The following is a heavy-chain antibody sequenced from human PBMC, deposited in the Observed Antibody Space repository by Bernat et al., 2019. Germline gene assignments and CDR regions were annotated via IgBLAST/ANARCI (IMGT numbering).Heavy chain of an antibody. CDR1: GYDFAIYW. V-gene: IGHV5-51*01. CDR2: IYPGDSKT. D-gene: IGHD3-10*01. Sequence: EVQLVQSGAEVKKPGESLKISCKGSGYDFAIYWVGWVRQMPGKGLEWMGIIYPGDSKTRYSPSFQGQVTISADKSISTAYLQWSSLKASDTAIYYCARQDGECLYYFDFWGQGTLVTVSS. CDR3: ARQDGECLYYFDF. J-gene: IGHJ4*02.